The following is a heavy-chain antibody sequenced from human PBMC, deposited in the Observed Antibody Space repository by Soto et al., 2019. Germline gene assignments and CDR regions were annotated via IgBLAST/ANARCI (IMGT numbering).Heavy chain of an antibody. Sequence: QVQLVQSGAEVKKPGASVKVSCTASGYTFTSYGISWVRQAPGQGLEWMGWISAYNGNTNYAQKLQGRVTMTTDTSTSTAYMELRSLRSDDTAVYYCARDPTQLDEYYYCGMDVWGRGTTVSVSS. V-gene: IGHV1-18*01. J-gene: IGHJ6*02. CDR3: ARDPTQLDEYYYCGMDV. D-gene: IGHD3-3*02. CDR1: GYTFTSYG. CDR2: ISAYNGNT.